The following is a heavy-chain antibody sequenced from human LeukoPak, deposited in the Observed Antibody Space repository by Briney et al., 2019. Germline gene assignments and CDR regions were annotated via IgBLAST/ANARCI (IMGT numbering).Heavy chain of an antibody. CDR2: INHSGST. CDR3: ARGHAVVTIFGVVARNWFDP. Sequence: SDTLSLTCAVYGGSFSGYYWSWIRQPPGKGLEWIGEINHSGSTNYNPSLKSRVTISVDTSKNQFSLKLSSVTAADTAVYYCARGHAVVTIFGVVARNWFDPWGQGTLVTVSS. CDR1: GGSFSGYY. D-gene: IGHD3-3*01. J-gene: IGHJ5*02. V-gene: IGHV4-34*01.